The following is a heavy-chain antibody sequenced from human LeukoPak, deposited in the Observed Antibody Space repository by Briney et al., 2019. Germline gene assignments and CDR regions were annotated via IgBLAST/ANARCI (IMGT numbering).Heavy chain of an antibody. J-gene: IGHJ4*02. V-gene: IGHV3-7*01. CDR1: GFTLRTFW. CDR3: ARLIGDRTIYDY. Sequence: PGGSLRLSCAASGFTLRTFWMSWVRQAPGKGLEWVASINQGGGDTYYVESVKGRFTISRDNAMNSFSLQMNSLRAEDTAVYYCARLIGDRTIYDYWGQGTLVTVSS. D-gene: IGHD6-6*01. CDR2: INQGGGDT.